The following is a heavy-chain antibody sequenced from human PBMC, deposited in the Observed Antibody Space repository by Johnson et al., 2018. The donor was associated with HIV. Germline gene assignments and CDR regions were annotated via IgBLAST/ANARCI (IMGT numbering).Heavy chain of an antibody. Sequence: VQLVESGGGLVQPGGSLRLSCEGFKFIFGDHGLSWVRQVPGKGLEWVSGIDWNGRRTAYADSVKGRCTISRDNDRNSLYLQVNNLRVEDTALYFCVRRDSGSLSFDLWGQGKMVIVSS. CDR2: IDWNGRRT. J-gene: IGHJ3*01. CDR1: KFIFGDHG. V-gene: IGHV3-20*04. CDR3: VRRDSGSLSFDL. D-gene: IGHD1-26*01.